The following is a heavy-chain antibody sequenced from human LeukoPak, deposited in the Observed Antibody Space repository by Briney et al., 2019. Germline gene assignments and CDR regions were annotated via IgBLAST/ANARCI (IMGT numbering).Heavy chain of an antibody. CDR1: GFTFSSYA. J-gene: IGHJ3*02. CDR2: ISYDGSNK. CDR3: AKRITYSSSSFRIAVAGTWDAFDI. Sequence: AGGSLRLSCAASGFTFSSYAMHWVRQAPGKGLEWVAVISYDGSNKYYADSVKGRFTISRDNSKNTLYLQMNSLRAEDTAVYYCAKRITYSSSSFRIAVAGTWDAFDIWGQGTMVTVSS. V-gene: IGHV3-30-3*02. D-gene: IGHD6-19*01.